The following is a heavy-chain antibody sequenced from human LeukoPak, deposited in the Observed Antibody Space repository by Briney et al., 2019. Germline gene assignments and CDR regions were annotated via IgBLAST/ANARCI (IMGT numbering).Heavy chain of an antibody. CDR2: MNPNSGNT. Sequence: GASVKVSCKASGYTFTSYDINWVRQATGQGLEWMGWMNPNSGNTGYAQKFQGRVTMTRSTSISTAYMELSSLRSEDTAVYYCARDLGRYYYDSSGYYNDYWGQGTLVTVSS. CDR3: ARDLGRYYYDSSGYYNDY. D-gene: IGHD3-22*01. J-gene: IGHJ4*02. CDR1: GYTFTSYD. V-gene: IGHV1-8*01.